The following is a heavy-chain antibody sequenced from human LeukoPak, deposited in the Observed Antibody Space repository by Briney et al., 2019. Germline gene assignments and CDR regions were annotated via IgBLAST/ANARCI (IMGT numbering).Heavy chain of an antibody. CDR2: INPNSGGT. CDR3: ARDPHYYGSGSHSLFDY. J-gene: IGHJ4*02. Sequence: GASVKVSCKASGYTFTDYYMHWVRQAPGQGLEWMGWINPNSGGTNYAQKFQGRVTMARDTSISTAYMELSRLRSDDTAVYYCARDPHYYGSGSHSLFDYWGQGTLVTVSS. V-gene: IGHV1-2*02. D-gene: IGHD3-10*01. CDR1: GYTFTDYY.